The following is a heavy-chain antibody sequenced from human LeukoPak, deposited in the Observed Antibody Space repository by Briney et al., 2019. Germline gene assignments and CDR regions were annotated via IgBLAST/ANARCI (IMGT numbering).Heavy chain of an antibody. Sequence: GGSLRLSCASSGFXFSDYYMSWIRQAPGKGLEWGSHISGSSTYTNYADSVKGRFTISRDNANNSLYLQMNSLTAEDTAVFYCARVGSRGYYFDYWGQGTLVSVSS. CDR3: ARVGSRGYYFDY. V-gene: IGHV3-11*06. CDR1: GFXFSDYY. CDR2: ISGSSTYT. J-gene: IGHJ4*02. D-gene: IGHD1-26*01.